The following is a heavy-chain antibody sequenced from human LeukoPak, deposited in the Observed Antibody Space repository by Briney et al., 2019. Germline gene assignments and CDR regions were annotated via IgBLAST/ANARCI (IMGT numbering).Heavy chain of an antibody. J-gene: IGHJ4*02. CDR2: IFPSGGEI. CDR1: GFTFSTFV. D-gene: IGHD2-8*02. CDR3: ATYRQVLLPFES. Sequence: GGALRLSCAASGFTFSTFVMIWVRQPPGKGLEWVSSIFPSGGEIHYADSVSGRFTISVDKSKITRALQMNSLRTGDTAIYYCATYRQVLLPFESWGQGTLVTVSS. V-gene: IGHV3-23*01.